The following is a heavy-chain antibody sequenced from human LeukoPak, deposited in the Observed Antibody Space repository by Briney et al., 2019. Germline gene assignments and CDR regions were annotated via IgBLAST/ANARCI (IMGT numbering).Heavy chain of an antibody. CDR1: GYTFTSYY. Sequence: ASVKVSCKASGYTFTSYYMHWVRQAPGQGLEWMGIINPSGGSTSYAQKLQGRVTMTRDTSTSTVYMELSSLRSEDTAVYYCARARKRYSSSWYFDYWGQGTLVTVSS. CDR2: INPSGGST. D-gene: IGHD6-13*01. J-gene: IGHJ4*02. V-gene: IGHV1-46*01. CDR3: ARARKRYSSSWYFDY.